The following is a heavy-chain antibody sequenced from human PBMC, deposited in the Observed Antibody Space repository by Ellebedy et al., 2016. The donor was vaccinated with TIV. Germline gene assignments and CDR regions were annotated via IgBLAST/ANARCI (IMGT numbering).Heavy chain of an antibody. CDR2: IYGGGSI. V-gene: IGHV3-53*01. J-gene: IGHJ4*02. CDR3: ARRDRVVGTDY. Sequence: PGGSLRLSCVVSGFTVYNNYMSWVRQAPGKGLEWVSVIYGGGSIYYEDSVRGRFTISRDSSKNTGYLQMNSLRGEDTAVYYCARRDRVVGTDYWGQGTLVTVSS. CDR1: GFTVYNNY. D-gene: IGHD1-1*01.